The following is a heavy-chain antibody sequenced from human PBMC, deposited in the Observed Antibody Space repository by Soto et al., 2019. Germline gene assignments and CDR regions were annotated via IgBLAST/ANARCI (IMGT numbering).Heavy chain of an antibody. Sequence: QVQLQESGPGLVKPSQTLSLTCTVSGGSISSGDYYWSWIRQPPGKGLEWIGYIYHSGSTYYNPSLKSRFTISVDTSKSQFSLKLGSVTPADTAVYSCVRERPDGARLDPWGQGTLVTVSS. D-gene: IGHD6-6*01. J-gene: IGHJ5*02. CDR1: GGSISSGDYY. CDR2: IYHSGST. V-gene: IGHV4-30-4*01. CDR3: VRERPDGARLDP.